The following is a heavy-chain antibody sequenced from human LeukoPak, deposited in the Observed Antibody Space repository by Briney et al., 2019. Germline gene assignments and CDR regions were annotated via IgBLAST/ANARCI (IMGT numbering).Heavy chain of an antibody. Sequence: SETLSLTCAVYGGSFSGYYWNWIRQPPGKGLEWIGEINHSGSTNYNPSLKSRVTISIDTSKNQFSLKLSSVTAADTAVYYCATGGHYYGSGSYTKYFQHWGQGTLVTVSS. CDR1: GGSFSGYY. V-gene: IGHV4-34*01. CDR3: ATGGHYYGSGSYTKYFQH. CDR2: INHSGST. D-gene: IGHD3-10*01. J-gene: IGHJ1*01.